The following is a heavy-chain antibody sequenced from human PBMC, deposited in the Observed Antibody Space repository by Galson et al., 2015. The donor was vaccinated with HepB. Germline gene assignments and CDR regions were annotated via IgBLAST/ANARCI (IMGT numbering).Heavy chain of an antibody. CDR2: IYGGGST. D-gene: IGHD3-22*01. J-gene: IGHJ4*02. V-gene: IGHV3-66*02. CDR3: ARGTPYNFDTSGYFPLYYLDY. Sequence: SLRLSCAASGFTVSSNYMSWVRQAPGKGLEWVSVIYGGGSTYYADSVKGRFNISRDNSKNTLSLQMSSLRAEDTAVYYCARGTPYNFDTSGYFPLYYLDYWGQGTLVTVSS. CDR1: GFTVSSNY.